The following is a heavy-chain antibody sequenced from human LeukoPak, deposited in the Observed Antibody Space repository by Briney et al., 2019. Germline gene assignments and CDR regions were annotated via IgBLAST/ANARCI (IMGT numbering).Heavy chain of an antibody. CDR3: ARGYAGQPYYMDG. CDR1: GGSISSDSHY. J-gene: IGHJ6*03. CDR2: VYYSGST. Sequence: PSETLSLTCTVSGGSISSDSHYWNWIRQPPGKGLEWIGYVYYSGSTNYSPSLKSRVTISVDTSKNQFSLKLSSVTAADTAVYHCARGYAGQPYYMDGWGKGTSVTVSS. V-gene: IGHV4-61*01. D-gene: IGHD3-16*01.